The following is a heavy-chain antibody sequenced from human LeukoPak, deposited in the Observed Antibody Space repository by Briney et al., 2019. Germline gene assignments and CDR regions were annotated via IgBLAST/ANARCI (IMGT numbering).Heavy chain of an antibody. CDR2: ISSSSSYT. J-gene: IGHJ4*02. V-gene: IGHV3-11*06. CDR3: ARHGSGSYYFDY. D-gene: IGHD3-10*01. Sequence: LSLTCAVYGGSFSGYYWSWIRQPPGKGLEWVSYISSSSSYTNYADSVKGRFTISRDNAKNSLYLQMNSLRAEDTAVYYCARHGSGSYYFDYWGQGTLVTVSS. CDR1: GGSFSGYY.